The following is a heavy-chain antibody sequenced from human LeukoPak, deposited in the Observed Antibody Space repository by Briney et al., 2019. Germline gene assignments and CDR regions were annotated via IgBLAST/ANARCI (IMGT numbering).Heavy chain of an antibody. J-gene: IGHJ4*02. CDR3: ARGNSYSSGWYVVSY. V-gene: IGHV1-2*02. CDR2: INPNSGGT. CDR1: GYTFTGYY. D-gene: IGHD6-19*01. Sequence: ASVTVSCKASGYTFTGYYMHWVRQAPGQGLEWMGWINPNSGGTNYAQKFQGRVTMTRDTSISTAYMELSRLRSDDTAVYYCARGNSYSSGWYVVSYWGQGTLVTVSS.